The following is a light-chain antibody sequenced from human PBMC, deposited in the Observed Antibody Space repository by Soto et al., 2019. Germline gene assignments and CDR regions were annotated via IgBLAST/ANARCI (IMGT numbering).Light chain of an antibody. CDR1: QSLVHSDGNTY. CDR3: MQATQAYT. Sequence: DIVLTQTPLSSPVTLGQPASISCRSSQSLVHSDGNTYLTWLQQRPGQPPRLLIYMISNRFSGVPDRVICSGAGTYFPLKISRVEADDVGVYYCMQATQAYTFGQGTKLEIK. V-gene: IGKV2-24*01. CDR2: MIS. J-gene: IGKJ2*01.